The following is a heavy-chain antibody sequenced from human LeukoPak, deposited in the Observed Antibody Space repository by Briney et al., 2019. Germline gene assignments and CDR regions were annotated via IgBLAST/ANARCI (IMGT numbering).Heavy chain of an antibody. CDR3: ARVPHFGDYGWFDP. Sequence: PSETLSLACTVSGGSISSYYWSWIRQPPGKGLEWIGYIYYSGSTNYNPSLKSRVTISVDTSKNQFSLKLSSVTAADTAVYYCARVPHFGDYGWFDPWGQGTLVTVSS. CDR2: IYYSGST. J-gene: IGHJ5*02. D-gene: IGHD4-17*01. V-gene: IGHV4-59*01. CDR1: GGSISSYY.